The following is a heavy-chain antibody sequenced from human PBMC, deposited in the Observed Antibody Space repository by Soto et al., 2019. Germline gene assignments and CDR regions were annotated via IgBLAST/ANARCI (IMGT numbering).Heavy chain of an antibody. D-gene: IGHD2-8*01. Sequence: SGPTLVKPTQTLTLTCTFSGFSLSTSGVGVGWIRQPPGKALEWLALIYWDDDKRYSPSLKSRLTITKDTSKNQVVLTMTNMDPVDTATYYCAHTEVGYCTNGVCWRMDAAFDIWGQGTMVTVSS. CDR2: IYWDDDK. CDR1: GFSLSTSGVG. V-gene: IGHV2-5*02. CDR3: AHTEVGYCTNGVCWRMDAAFDI. J-gene: IGHJ3*02.